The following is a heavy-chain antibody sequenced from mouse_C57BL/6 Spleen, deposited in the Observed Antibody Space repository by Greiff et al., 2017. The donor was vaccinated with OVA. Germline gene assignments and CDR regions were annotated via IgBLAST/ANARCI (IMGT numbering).Heavy chain of an antibody. CDR2: IRNKANGYTT. J-gene: IGHJ2*01. V-gene: IGHV7-3*01. CDR3: ARLRGGSSGENYFDY. CDR1: GFTFTDYY. Sequence: EVQVVESGGGLVQPGGSLSLSCAASGFTFTDYYMSWVRQPPGKALEWLGFIRNKANGYTTEYSASVKGRFTISRDNSQSILYLQMNALRAEDSATYYCARLRGGSSGENYFDYWGQGTTLTVSS. D-gene: IGHD3-1*01.